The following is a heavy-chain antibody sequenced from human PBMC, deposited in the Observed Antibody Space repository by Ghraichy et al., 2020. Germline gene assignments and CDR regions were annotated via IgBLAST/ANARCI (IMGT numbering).Heavy chain of an antibody. CDR3: AREGVSHSDY. D-gene: IGHD2-8*01. J-gene: IGHJ4*02. Sequence: GGSLRLSCGASGFTFSTYSMNWVRQAPGKGLEWVSYISSTSSGRYYADSVKGRFTVSRDNAENSVYLQMNSLRDEDTAVYYCAREGVSHSDYWGQGTLVTVFS. V-gene: IGHV3-48*02. CDR1: GFTFSTYS. CDR2: ISSTSSGR.